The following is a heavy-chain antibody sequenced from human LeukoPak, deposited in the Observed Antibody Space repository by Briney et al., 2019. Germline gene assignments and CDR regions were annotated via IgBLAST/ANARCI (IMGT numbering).Heavy chain of an antibody. J-gene: IGHJ5*01. Sequence: SETLSLTCGVHGGSFSGYYWNWIRQSPGKGLEWIGHISHNGKTNYNPSLKSRVTISVDTSKNQFSLTLTSVTAADTGVYFCARGWGGFDSWGQGTLVTVSS. D-gene: IGHD3-16*01. CDR3: ARGWGGFDS. CDR1: GGSFSGYY. CDR2: ISHNGKT. V-gene: IGHV4-34*01.